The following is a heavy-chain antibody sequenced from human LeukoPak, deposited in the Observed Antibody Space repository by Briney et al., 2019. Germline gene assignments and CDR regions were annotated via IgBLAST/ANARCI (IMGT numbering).Heavy chain of an antibody. CDR1: GYTFTSYG. CDR3: ASSRVDCSGGSCYYFDY. V-gene: IGHV1-18*01. CDR2: ISAYNGNT. Sequence: ASVKVSCNASGYTFTSYGISWVRQAPGQGLEWMGWISAYNGNTNYAQKLQGRVTMTTDTSTSTAYMELRGLRSDDTAVYYCASSRVDCSGGSCYYFDYWGQGTLVTVSS. J-gene: IGHJ4*02. D-gene: IGHD2-15*01.